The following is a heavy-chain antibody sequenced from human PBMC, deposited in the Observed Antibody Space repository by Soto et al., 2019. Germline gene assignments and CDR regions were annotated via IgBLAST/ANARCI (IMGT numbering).Heavy chain of an antibody. D-gene: IGHD1-26*01. CDR2: ISGSGDST. V-gene: IGHV3-23*01. CDR1: GFTFRSYA. CDR3: ARRGSGSYYDY. J-gene: IGHJ4*02. Sequence: EVQLLESGGGLVQPGGSLRLSCAASGFTFRSYAMRRVRQAPVKGLEWVSAISGSGDSTYYADSVKGRFTISRDNSKNTLYLQMNSLRAEDTAVYYCARRGSGSYYDYWGQGTLVTVSS.